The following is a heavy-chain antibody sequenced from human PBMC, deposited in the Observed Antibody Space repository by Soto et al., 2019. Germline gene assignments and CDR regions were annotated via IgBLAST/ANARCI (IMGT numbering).Heavy chain of an antibody. CDR1: GYTFTSYH. V-gene: IGHV1-46*03. J-gene: IGHJ2*01. CDR3: ARSTGYYIYWHFDL. CDR2: IKPSGGST. D-gene: IGHD3-9*01. Sequence: ASVKVSCKASGYTFTSYHIHWVRQAPGQGLEWMGIIKPSGGSTTYAQKFQGRATMTRDTSTSTVYMELSSLRSEDTAFYYCARSTGYYIYWHFDLWGRGTLVTVSS.